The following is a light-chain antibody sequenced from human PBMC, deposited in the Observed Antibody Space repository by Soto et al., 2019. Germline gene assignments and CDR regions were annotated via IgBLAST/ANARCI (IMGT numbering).Light chain of an antibody. J-gene: IGLJ1*01. CDR1: SSNIGSNY. Sequence: QSVLTQPPSVSASPGQKVTISCSGSSSNIGSNYVSWYQQLPGTAPKLLIYDNNKRPSGIPDRFSGSKSGTSATLGITGLQTGDEADYYCGTWSSSLSAGVFGTGTQLTVL. V-gene: IGLV1-51*01. CDR3: GTWSSSLSAGV. CDR2: DNN.